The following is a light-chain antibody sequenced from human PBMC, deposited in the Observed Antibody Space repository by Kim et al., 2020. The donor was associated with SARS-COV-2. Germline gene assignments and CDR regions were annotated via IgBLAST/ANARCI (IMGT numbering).Light chain of an antibody. V-gene: IGKV4-1*01. Sequence: DIVMTQSPDSLAVSLGERATINCKSSQSVLYSSNNKNYLAWYQQKPGQPPKLLIYWASTRESGVPDRFSGSGSGTDFTLTISGLQAEDVAVYYCQQYYDTPTFGPGTKVDIK. J-gene: IGKJ3*01. CDR1: QSVLYSSNNKNY. CDR3: QQYYDTPT. CDR2: WAS.